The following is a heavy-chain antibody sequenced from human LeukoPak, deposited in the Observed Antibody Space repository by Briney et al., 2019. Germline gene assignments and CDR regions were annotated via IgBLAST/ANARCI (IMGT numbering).Heavy chain of an antibody. Sequence: GASVKVSCKASGYTFTSYYMHWVRQAPGQGLEWMGIINPSGGSTSYAQKFQGRVTMTRDTSTSTVYMELSSLRSEDTAVYYCATPPPPVAGTAEHFQHWGQGTLVTVSS. CDR1: GYTFTSYY. CDR3: ATPPPPVAGTAEHFQH. D-gene: IGHD6-19*01. V-gene: IGHV1-46*01. CDR2: INPSGGST. J-gene: IGHJ1*01.